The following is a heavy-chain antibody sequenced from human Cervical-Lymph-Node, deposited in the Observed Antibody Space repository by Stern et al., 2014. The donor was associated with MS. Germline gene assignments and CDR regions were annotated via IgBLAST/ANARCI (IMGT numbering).Heavy chain of an antibody. CDR2: INTNTGNA. V-gene: IGHV7-4-1*02. J-gene: IGHJ4*02. Sequence: VQLVQSGSELKKPGASVKVTCKASGYTFTRNALNWVRQAPGQRLEWMGGINTNTGNATYAQGFTGRFVFSLDTSVSTAYLQISSLKAEDTAVYYCARVKPAAILDYWGQGTLVTVSS. D-gene: IGHD2-2*01. CDR1: GYTFTRNA. CDR3: ARVKPAAILDY.